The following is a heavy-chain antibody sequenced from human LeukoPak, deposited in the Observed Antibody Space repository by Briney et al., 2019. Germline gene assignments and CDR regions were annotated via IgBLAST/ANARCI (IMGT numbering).Heavy chain of an antibody. Sequence: ASVTVSCKASGYTFTSYGISWVRPAPGQGLEWMGWISAYNGNTKYAQKLQGRVTMTTDTSTSTAYMELRSLRSDDTAVYYCAREKTGPMVRGVTLDYWGQGTLVTVSS. V-gene: IGHV1-18*04. CDR1: GYTFTSYG. CDR2: ISAYNGNT. J-gene: IGHJ4*02. CDR3: AREKTGPMVRGVTLDY. D-gene: IGHD3-10*01.